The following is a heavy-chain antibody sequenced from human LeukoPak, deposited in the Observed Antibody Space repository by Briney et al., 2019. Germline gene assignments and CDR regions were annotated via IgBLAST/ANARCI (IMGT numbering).Heavy chain of an antibody. D-gene: IGHD2-2*02. CDR1: GGTFSSYA. CDR2: IIPILGIA. J-gene: IGHJ6*02. Sequence: GASVKVSCKASGGTFSSYAISWVRQAPGQGLEWMGRIIPILGIANYAQKFQGRVTITADKSTSTAYMELSSLRSEDTAVYYCARDGRVVVPAAIVRDVDYYYYGMDVWGQGTTVTVSS. V-gene: IGHV1-69*04. CDR3: ARDGRVVVPAAIVRDVDYYYYGMDV.